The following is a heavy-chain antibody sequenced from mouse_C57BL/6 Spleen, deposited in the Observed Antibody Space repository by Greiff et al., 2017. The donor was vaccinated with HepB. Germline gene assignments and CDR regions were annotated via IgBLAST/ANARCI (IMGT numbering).Heavy chain of an antibody. CDR3: ARDGGTWGFAY. D-gene: IGHD4-1*01. Sequence: VQLQQSGPGLVKPSQSLSLTCSVTGYSITSGYYWNWIRQFPGNKLEWMGYISYDGSNNYNPSLKNRISITRDTSKNQFFLKLNSVTTEDTATYYCARDGGTWGFAYWGQGTLVTVSA. J-gene: IGHJ3*01. V-gene: IGHV3-6*01. CDR2: ISYDGSN. CDR1: GYSITSGYY.